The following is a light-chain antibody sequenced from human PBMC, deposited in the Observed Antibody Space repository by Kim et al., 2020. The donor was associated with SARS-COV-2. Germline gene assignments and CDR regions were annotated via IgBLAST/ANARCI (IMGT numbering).Light chain of an antibody. CDR3: QQYNSYPWT. CDR1: QSISSW. Sequence: DIQMTQSPSTLSASVGDRVTITCRASQSISSWLAWYQQKPGKAPKLLMYKASTLKSGVPSRFSGSGSGTEFTLTISSLQPDDFATYYCQQYNSYPWTFGQGTKVDIK. CDR2: KAS. V-gene: IGKV1-5*03. J-gene: IGKJ1*01.